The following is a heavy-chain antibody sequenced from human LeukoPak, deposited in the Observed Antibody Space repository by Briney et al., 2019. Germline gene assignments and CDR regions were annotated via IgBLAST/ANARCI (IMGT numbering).Heavy chain of an antibody. CDR2: INPSGGST. D-gene: IGHD2-2*02. CDR3: ASPSYCSSTSCYTQDAFDI. CDR1: GYTFTSYY. J-gene: IGHJ3*02. Sequence: ASVKVSCKASGYTFTSYYMHWVRQAPGQGLEWMGIINPSGGSTSYAQKFQGRVTMTRDTSTSTVYMELSSLRSEDTAVYYCASPSYCSSTSCYTQDAFDIWGQGTMVTVSS. V-gene: IGHV1-46*01.